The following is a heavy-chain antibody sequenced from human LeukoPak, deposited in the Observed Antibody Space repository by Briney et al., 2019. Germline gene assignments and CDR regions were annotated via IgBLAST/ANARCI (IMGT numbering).Heavy chain of an antibody. J-gene: IGHJ4*02. Sequence: GGSLRLSCAASGFTFSDYYMSWIRQAPGKGLEWVSYISSSGSTIYYADSVKGRFTISRDNAKNSLYLQMNSLRAEDTAVYYCARDHVLCSGGSCYSGGFDYWGQGTLVTVSS. V-gene: IGHV3-11*01. CDR1: GFTFSDYY. D-gene: IGHD2-15*01. CDR3: ARDHVLCSGGSCYSGGFDY. CDR2: ISSSGSTI.